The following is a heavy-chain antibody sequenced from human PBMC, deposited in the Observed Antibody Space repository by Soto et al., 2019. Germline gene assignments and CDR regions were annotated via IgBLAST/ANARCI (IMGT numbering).Heavy chain of an antibody. CDR3: ASDLRPYYGGNPYYYYGMDV. D-gene: IGHD4-17*01. CDR2: INPSGGST. CDR1: GYTFTSYY. J-gene: IGHJ6*02. Sequence: ASVKVSCKASGYTFTSYYMHWVRQAPGQGLEWMGIINPSGGSTSYAQKFQGRVTMTRDTSTSTVYMELSSLRSEDTAVYYCASDLRPYYGGNPYYYYGMDVWGQGTTVTVSS. V-gene: IGHV1-46*01.